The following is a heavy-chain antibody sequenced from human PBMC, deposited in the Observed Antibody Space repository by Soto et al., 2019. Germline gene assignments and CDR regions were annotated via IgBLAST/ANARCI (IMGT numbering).Heavy chain of an antibody. CDR1: GGSISSGGYY. V-gene: IGHV4-31*03. J-gene: IGHJ5*02. CDR3: VRYSGSYVSWFDP. CDR2: IYYSGST. D-gene: IGHD1-26*01. Sequence: SETLSLTCTVSGGSISSGGYYWSWIRQHPGKGLEWIGYIYYSGSTYYNPSLKSRVTISVDTSKNQFSLKLSSVTAADTAVYYCVRYSGSYVSWFDPWGQGTLVTVSS.